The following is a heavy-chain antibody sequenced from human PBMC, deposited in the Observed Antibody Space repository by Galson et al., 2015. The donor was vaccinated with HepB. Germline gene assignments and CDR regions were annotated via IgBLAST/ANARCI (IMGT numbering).Heavy chain of an antibody. CDR1: GFTFSRYA. D-gene: IGHD5-12*01. J-gene: IGHJ4*02. CDR2: ISGSGGST. Sequence: SLRLSCAASGFTFSRYAMSWVRQAPGKGLEWVSAISGSGGSTYYVDSVEGRFTVARDSSKNTLYLQMNSLRADDTAVYYCAKVDTIVATSNYFDYWGQGTLVNVSS. V-gene: IGHV3-23*01. CDR3: AKVDTIVATSNYFDY.